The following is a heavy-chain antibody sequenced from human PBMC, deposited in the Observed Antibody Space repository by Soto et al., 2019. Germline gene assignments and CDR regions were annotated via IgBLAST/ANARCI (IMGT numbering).Heavy chain of an antibody. V-gene: IGHV3-30*18. Sequence: QVQLVESGGGVVQPGRSLRLSCSASGFIYSSCAMHWVRQVPGKGLEWLAVVSHDGTLYPYADSVKGRFTISRDNSRKMLYLQMNSLRPDDTAVYDCVKDRSATWSFDYWGQGTLVNVSS. D-gene: IGHD2-8*02. CDR2: VSHDGTLY. J-gene: IGHJ4*02. CDR1: GFIYSSCA. CDR3: VKDRSATWSFDY.